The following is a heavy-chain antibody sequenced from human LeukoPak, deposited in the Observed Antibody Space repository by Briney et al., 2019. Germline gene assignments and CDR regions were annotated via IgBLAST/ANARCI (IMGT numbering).Heavy chain of an antibody. CDR3: ARASGGSCYSCLDY. J-gene: IGHJ4*02. CDR1: GVTFSRNY. V-gene: IGHV3-53*04. Sequence: GGSLRLSCAASGVTFSRNYMSWVRQAPGKGVGWVSVIYSCGSTYYADSVKGRFTISRHSSKNTLYLQMDSLRAEDTAVYYCARASGGSCYSCLDYWRQGTLVTVSS. D-gene: IGHD2-15*01. CDR2: IYSCGST.